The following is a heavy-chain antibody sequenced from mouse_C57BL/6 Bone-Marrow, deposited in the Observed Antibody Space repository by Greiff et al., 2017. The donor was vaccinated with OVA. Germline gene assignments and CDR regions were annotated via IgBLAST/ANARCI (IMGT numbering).Heavy chain of an antibody. D-gene: IGHD2-2*01. V-gene: IGHV1-82*01. CDR3: ARHKDGDDASYCSY. CDR1: GYAFSSSW. J-gene: IGHJ2*01. Sequence: VQLQQSGPELVKPGASVKISCKASGYAFSSSWMNWVKQRPGKGLEWIGRIYPGDGDTNYNGKFKGKATLTADKSSSTAYMQLRSLTSENSAADFCARHKDGDDASYCSYGGQGTAPTVSA. CDR2: IYPGDGDT.